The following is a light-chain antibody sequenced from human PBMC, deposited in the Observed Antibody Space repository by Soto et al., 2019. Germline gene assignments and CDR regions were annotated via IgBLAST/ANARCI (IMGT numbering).Light chain of an antibody. V-gene: IGLV2-23*01. CDR2: EDS. Sequence: QAVLTQPASVSGSPGQSITISCTGTSSDVGSYNLVSWYQHHRGKAPKVIIYEDSKRPSGASNRFSGSKSGNTASLTISGLQAEDEADYYCCSYAGSSSWVFGGATKLTVL. CDR3: CSYAGSSSWV. CDR1: SSDVGSYNL. J-gene: IGLJ2*01.